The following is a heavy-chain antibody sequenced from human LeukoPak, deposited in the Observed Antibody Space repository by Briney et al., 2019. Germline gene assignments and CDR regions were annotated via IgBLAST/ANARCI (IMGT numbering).Heavy chain of an antibody. CDR1: GFTFSSYV. CDR2: ISGSGGST. J-gene: IGHJ4*02. V-gene: IGHV3-23*01. Sequence: PGGSLRLSCAASGFTFSSYVMNWVRQAPGKGLEWVSAISGSGGSTYYADSVKGRFTISRDNSKNTLYLQMNSLRAEDTAVYYCAKDAQWELNYFDYWGQGTLVTVSS. D-gene: IGHD1-26*01. CDR3: AKDAQWELNYFDY.